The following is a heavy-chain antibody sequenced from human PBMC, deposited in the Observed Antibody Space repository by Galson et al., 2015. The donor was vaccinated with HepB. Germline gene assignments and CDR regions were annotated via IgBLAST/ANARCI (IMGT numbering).Heavy chain of an antibody. Sequence: SLRLSCAASGFTFSSYAMSWVRQAPGKGLEWVAVISYDGSNKYYADSVEGRFTISRDNSKNTLYLQMNSLRAEDTAVYYCARGREMATITLWYFDLWGRGTLVTVSS. CDR1: GFTFSSYA. D-gene: IGHD5-24*01. V-gene: IGHV3-30*04. CDR2: ISYDGSNK. J-gene: IGHJ2*01. CDR3: ARGREMATITLWYFDL.